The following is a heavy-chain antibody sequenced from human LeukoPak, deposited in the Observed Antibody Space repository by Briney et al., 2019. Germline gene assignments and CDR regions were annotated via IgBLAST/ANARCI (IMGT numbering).Heavy chain of an antibody. J-gene: IGHJ6*02. D-gene: IGHD6-13*01. CDR3: ARGAAAPRYYYYGMDV. CDR1: GYTFTSYG. V-gene: IGHV1-18*01. CDR2: ISAYSGNT. Sequence: GASVKVSCKASGYTFTSYGISWVRQAPGQGLEWMGWISAYSGNTNYAQKLQGRVTMTTDTSTSTAYMELRSLRSDDTAVYYCARGAAAPRYYYYGMDVWGQGTTVTVSS.